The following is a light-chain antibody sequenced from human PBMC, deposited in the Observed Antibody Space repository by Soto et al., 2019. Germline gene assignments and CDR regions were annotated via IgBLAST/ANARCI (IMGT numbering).Light chain of an antibody. Sequence: QSALTQPASVSGSPGQSITISCTGTSSDVGAYNYVSWYQQYPGKVPKLMISEVSNRPSGVSHRFSGSKSGNTASLTISGLQAEDEANYYCTSYTTSTTWVFGGGTKLTVL. CDR1: SSDVGAYNY. CDR2: EVS. CDR3: TSYTTSTTWV. V-gene: IGLV2-14*01. J-gene: IGLJ3*02.